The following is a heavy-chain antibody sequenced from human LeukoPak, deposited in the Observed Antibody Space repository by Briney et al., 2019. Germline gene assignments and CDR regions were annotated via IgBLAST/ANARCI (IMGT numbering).Heavy chain of an antibody. D-gene: IGHD5-24*01. CDR3: AKDDAYLQYDD. J-gene: IGHJ4*02. CDR2: ISSSGSYI. CDR1: AFTFSSYS. Sequence: GGSLRLSCAASAFTFSSYSMNWVRQAPGKGLEWVSSISSSGSYIYYADSVKGRFTVSRDNSKNMVFLQMNSLRAEDTAIYYCAKDDAYLQYDDWGQGTLVTVSS. V-gene: IGHV3-21*04.